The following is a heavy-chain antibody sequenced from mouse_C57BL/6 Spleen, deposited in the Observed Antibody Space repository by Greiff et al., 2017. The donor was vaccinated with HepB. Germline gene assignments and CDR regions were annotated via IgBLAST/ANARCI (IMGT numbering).Heavy chain of an antibody. V-gene: IGHV3-6*01. J-gene: IGHJ1*03. CDR2: ISYDGSN. Sequence: DVKLQESGPGLVKPSQSLSLTCSVTGYSITSGYYWNWIRQFPGNKLEWMGYISYDGSNNYNPSLKNRISITRDTSKNQFFLKLNSVTTEDTATYYCARGGFDGYYGYFDVWGTGTTVTVSS. D-gene: IGHD2-3*01. CDR1: GYSITSGYY. CDR3: ARGGFDGYYGYFDV.